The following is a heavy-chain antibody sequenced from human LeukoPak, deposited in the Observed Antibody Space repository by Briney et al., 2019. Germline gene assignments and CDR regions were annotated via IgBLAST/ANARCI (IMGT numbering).Heavy chain of an antibody. CDR2: MIPIFGTA. CDR3: ASRVVLGWFDP. J-gene: IGHJ5*02. CDR1: GGTFSSYA. Sequence: GASVKVSCKASGGTFSSYAISWVRQAPGQVLEWMGGMIPIFGTANYAQKSQGRVTITADESTSTAYMELSSLRSEDTAVYYCASRVVLGWFDPWGQGTLVTVSS. D-gene: IGHD2-8*02. V-gene: IGHV1-69*13.